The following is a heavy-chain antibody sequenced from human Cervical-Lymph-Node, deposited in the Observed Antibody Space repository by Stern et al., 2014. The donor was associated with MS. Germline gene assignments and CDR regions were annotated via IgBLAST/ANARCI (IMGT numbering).Heavy chain of an antibody. V-gene: IGHV3-11*05. CDR1: GFTFSDYY. J-gene: IGHJ5*02. D-gene: IGHD2-8*01. CDR3: ARGGVMVAKNWFDP. Sequence: VQLVESGGGLVKPGGSLRLSCAASGFTFSDYYMSWIRQAPGKGLEWVSYISSSSSYTNYADSVKGRFTISRDNAKNSLYLQMNSLRAEDTAVYYCARGGVMVAKNWFDPWGQGTLVTVSS. CDR2: ISSSSSYT.